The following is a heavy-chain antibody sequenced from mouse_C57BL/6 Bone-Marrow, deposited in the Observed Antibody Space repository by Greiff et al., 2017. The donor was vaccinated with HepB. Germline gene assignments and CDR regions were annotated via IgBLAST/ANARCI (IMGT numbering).Heavy chain of an antibody. V-gene: IGHV6-3*01. Sequence: EVKLVESGGGLVQPGGSMKLSCVASGFTFSNYWMNWVRQSPEKGLEWVAQIRLKSDNYATHYAESVKGRFTISRDDSKSSVYLQMNNLRAEDTGIYYCTVYYSNYGFAYWGQGTLVTVSA. D-gene: IGHD2-5*01. CDR2: IRLKSDNYAT. J-gene: IGHJ3*01. CDR3: TVYYSNYGFAY. CDR1: GFTFSNYW.